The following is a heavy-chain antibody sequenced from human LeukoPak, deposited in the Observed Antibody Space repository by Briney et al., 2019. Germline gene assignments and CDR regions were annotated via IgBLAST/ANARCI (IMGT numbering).Heavy chain of an antibody. V-gene: IGHV3-30*02. CDR3: AKEDHSSGWYFGY. J-gene: IGHJ4*02. CDR1: GFIFSNYG. D-gene: IGHD6-19*01. Sequence: GGSLRLSCAASGFIFSNYGMHWVRQAPGKGLEWVAFIRYDENNKYYADSVKDRFTISRDNSKNTVYLQMNSLRAEDTAVYYCAKEDHSSGWYFGYWGQGTLVIVSS. CDR2: IRYDENNK.